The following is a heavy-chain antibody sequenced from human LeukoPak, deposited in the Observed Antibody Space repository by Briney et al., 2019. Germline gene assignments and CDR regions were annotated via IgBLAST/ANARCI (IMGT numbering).Heavy chain of an antibody. CDR2: IYSGGST. D-gene: IGHD3-22*01. CDR1: EFSVGSNY. J-gene: IGHJ4*02. Sequence: GGSLRLSCAASEFSVGSNYMTWVRQAPGKGLEWVSLIYSGGSTYYADSVKGRFTISRDNSKNSLYLQMNSLRAEDTAVYYCARVGLVVTEFDYWGQGTLVTVSS. CDR3: ARVGLVVTEFDY. V-gene: IGHV3-66*01.